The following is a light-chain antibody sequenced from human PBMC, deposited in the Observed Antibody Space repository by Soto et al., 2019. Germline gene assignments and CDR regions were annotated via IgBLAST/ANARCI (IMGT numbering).Light chain of an antibody. V-gene: IGKV3-20*01. CDR2: GAS. Sequence: EIVLTQSPGTLSLSPGERYTLSGLASQSVRSRYLAWYQQKPGQAPRLLIYGASSRATGITDRFSGSGSGTDFTLTISRLEPEDFAVYYCQQYGGSSVTVGPVTQVEIK. CDR3: QQYGGSSVT. J-gene: IGKJ1*01. CDR1: QSVRSRY.